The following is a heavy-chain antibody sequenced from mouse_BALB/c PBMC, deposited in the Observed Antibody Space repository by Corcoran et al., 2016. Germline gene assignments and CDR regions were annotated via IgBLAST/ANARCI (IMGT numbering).Heavy chain of an antibody. CDR2: INPYNGAT. V-gene: IGHV1-26*01. CDR1: GYSFTGYY. D-gene: IGHD2-4*01. CDR3: ARYYDYWYFDV. Sequence: EVQLQQSGPELVKPGASVKISCKASGYSFTGYYMHWVKQSHVKSLEWIGRINPYNGATSYNQNFKDKASLTVDKSSSTAHMELHSLPSEDSAVYYCARYYDYWYFDVWCAGTTVTVSS. J-gene: IGHJ1*01.